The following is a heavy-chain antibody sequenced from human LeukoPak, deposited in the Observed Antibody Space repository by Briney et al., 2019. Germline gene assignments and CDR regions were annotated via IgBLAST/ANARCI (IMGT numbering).Heavy chain of an antibody. J-gene: IGHJ5*02. CDR2: IRSKAYGGTT. D-gene: IGHD4-11*01. CDR3: TRVGYSNHLNWFDP. CDR1: GFSFAGYA. Sequence: QPGGSLRLSCTGSGFSFAGYAMSWVRQAPGKGLEWVGLIRSKAYGGTTEYAASVKGRFTISRDDSKSMAYLEVNSLKTEDTALYYCTRVGYSNHLNWFDPWGQGTLVTVSS. V-gene: IGHV3-49*04.